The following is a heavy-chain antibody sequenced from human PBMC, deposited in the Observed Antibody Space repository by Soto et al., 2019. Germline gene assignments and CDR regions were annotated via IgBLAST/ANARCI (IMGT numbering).Heavy chain of an antibody. V-gene: IGHV3-74*01. CDR3: ARGDDVMDV. CDR1: GFTFSNFW. J-gene: IGHJ6*02. CDR2: IKSDGSST. Sequence: EVQLVESGGGLVQPGGSLRLSCAASGFTFSNFWMHWVRQAPGKGLVWVSRIKSDGSSTNYADSVKGRLTSSSDNAKNTLYLLLISVRVEDTSVYYCARGDDVMDVWGQGTTCTDSS.